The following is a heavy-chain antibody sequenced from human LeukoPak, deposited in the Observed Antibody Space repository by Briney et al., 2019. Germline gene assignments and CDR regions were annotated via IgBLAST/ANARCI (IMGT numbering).Heavy chain of an antibody. Sequence: ESGPALVKPTQTLTLTCTFSGFSLSTSGMCVRWIRQPPGKALEWLARIDWDDDKYYSTSLKTRLTISKDTSKNQVVLTMTNMDPVDTATYYCARSTTTHREPGGYPLGDYWGQGTLVTVSS. CDR3: ARSTTTHREPGGYPLGDY. CDR1: GFSLSTSGMC. V-gene: IGHV2-70*11. J-gene: IGHJ4*02. CDR2: IDWDDDK. D-gene: IGHD2-8*02.